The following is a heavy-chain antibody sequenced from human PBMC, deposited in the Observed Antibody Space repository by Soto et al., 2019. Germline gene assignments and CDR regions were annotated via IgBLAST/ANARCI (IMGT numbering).Heavy chain of an antibody. V-gene: IGHV3-33*01. CDR3: ARVVVPAAIDYGMYV. Sequence: QVQLVESGGGVVQPGRSLRLSCAASGFTFSSYGMHWVRQAPGKGLEWVAVIWYDGSNKYYADSVKGRFTISRDNSKNPLYRQMNSLRAEDTAVYYCARVVVPAAIDYGMYVWGQGTTVTVSS. J-gene: IGHJ6*02. CDR1: GFTFSSYG. D-gene: IGHD2-2*01. CDR2: IWYDGSNK.